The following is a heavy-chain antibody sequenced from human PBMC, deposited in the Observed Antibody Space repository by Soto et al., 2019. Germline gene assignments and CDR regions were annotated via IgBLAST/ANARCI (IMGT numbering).Heavy chain of an antibody. D-gene: IGHD2-2*01. Sequence: QVQLVQSGAEVKKPGSSVKDSCKASGGTFSSYAISWVRQAPGQGLEWMGGIIPIFGTANYAQKFQGRVTITADESTSTAYMELSSLRSEDTAVYYCARGIVVVPAAIPSGGDWFDPWGQGTLVTVSS. CDR1: GGTFSSYA. J-gene: IGHJ5*02. CDR2: IIPIFGTA. CDR3: ARGIVVVPAAIPSGGDWFDP. V-gene: IGHV1-69*01.